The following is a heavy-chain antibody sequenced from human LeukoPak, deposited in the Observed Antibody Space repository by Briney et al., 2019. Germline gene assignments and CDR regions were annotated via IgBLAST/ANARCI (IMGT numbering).Heavy chain of an antibody. CDR1: GFTFSSYW. J-gene: IGHJ3*02. V-gene: IGHV3-74*01. CDR2: INSDGSST. CDR3: ASTYYYDSSGYLGAFDI. D-gene: IGHD3-22*01. Sequence: PGGSLRLSCAASGFTFSSYWMHWVRQAPGKGLVWVSRINSDGSSTSYADSVKGRFTISRDNAKNTLYLQMNSLRAEDTAVYYCASTYYYDSSGYLGAFDIWGQGTMVTVSS.